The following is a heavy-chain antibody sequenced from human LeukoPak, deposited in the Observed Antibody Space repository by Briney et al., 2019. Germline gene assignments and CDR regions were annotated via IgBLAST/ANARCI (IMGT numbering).Heavy chain of an antibody. Sequence: GGSLRLSCAASGFTFCSYSINCVRHSPGEGREWVSSLSSSSRYIYYAESLKDRLTISRDKAKNSLYLQMSSLRAEETAVYYCEREGPYGDYFDYWGQGTLVTVSS. J-gene: IGHJ4*02. CDR3: EREGPYGDYFDY. D-gene: IGHD4-17*01. CDR2: LSSSSRYI. V-gene: IGHV3-21*01. CDR1: GFTFCSYS.